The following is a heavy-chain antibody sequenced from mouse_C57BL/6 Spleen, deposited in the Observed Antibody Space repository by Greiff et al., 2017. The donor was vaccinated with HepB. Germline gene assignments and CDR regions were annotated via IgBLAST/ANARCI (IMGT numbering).Heavy chain of an antibody. CDR3: ARDVLDGSSYDGFAY. CDR2: IHPNSGST. V-gene: IGHV1-64*01. Sequence: VQLQQSGAELVKPGASVKLSCKASGYTFTSYWMHWVKQRPGQGLEWIGMIHPNSGSTNYNEKFKSKATLTVDKSSSTAYMQLSSLTSEDSAVYYCARDVLDGSSYDGFAYWGQGTLVTVSA. CDR1: GYTFTSYW. J-gene: IGHJ3*01. D-gene: IGHD1-1*01.